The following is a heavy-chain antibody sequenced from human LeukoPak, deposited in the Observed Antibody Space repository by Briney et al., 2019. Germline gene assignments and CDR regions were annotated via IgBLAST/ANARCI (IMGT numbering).Heavy chain of an antibody. D-gene: IGHD3-10*01. CDR1: GYTFTGYY. Sequence: ASVKVSCKASGYTFTGYYMHWVRQAPGQGLEWMGWINPNSGGTNYAQKFQGRVTMTRDTSISTAYMELSRLRSDDTAVYYCARGPITMVRGVIKLESVTFDYWGQGTLVTVSS. J-gene: IGHJ4*02. CDR2: INPNSGGT. CDR3: ARGPITMVRGVIKLESVTFDY. V-gene: IGHV1-2*02.